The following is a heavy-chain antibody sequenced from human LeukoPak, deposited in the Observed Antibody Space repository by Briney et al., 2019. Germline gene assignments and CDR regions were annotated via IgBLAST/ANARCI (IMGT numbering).Heavy chain of an antibody. D-gene: IGHD3-3*01. CDR1: GGSFSGYY. V-gene: IGHV4-34*01. J-gene: IGHJ4*02. CDR2: INHSGST. Sequence: SETPSLTCAVYGGSFSGYYWSWIRQPPGKGLEWIGEINHSGSTNYNPSLKSRVTISVDTSKNQFSLKLSSVTAADTAVYYCARGRRYYDFWSGYLFDYWGQGTLVTVSS. CDR3: ARGRRYYDFWSGYLFDY.